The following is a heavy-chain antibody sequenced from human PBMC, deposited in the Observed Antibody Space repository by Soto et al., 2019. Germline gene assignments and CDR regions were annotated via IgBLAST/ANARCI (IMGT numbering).Heavy chain of an antibody. CDR3: ARDPKSVTMVRGVPSYYYYYGMDV. D-gene: IGHD3-10*01. V-gene: IGHV1-69*01. CDR2: IIPIFGTA. Sequence: QVQLVQSGAEVKKPGSSVKVSCKASGGTFSSYAISWVRQAPGQGLEWMGGIIPIFGTANYAQKFQGRVTITADESTSTAYMELSSMRSEDTAVYYCARDPKSVTMVRGVPSYYYYYGMDVWGQGTTVTVSS. J-gene: IGHJ6*02. CDR1: GGTFSSYA.